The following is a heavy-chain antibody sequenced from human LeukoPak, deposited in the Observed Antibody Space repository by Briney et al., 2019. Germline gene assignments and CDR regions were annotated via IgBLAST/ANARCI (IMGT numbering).Heavy chain of an antibody. J-gene: IGHJ4*02. Sequence: SETLSLTCTVSGGSISGYYWSWIRQPPGKGLEWIGEINHSGSTNYNPSLKSRVTISVDTSKNQFSLKLSSVTAADTAVYYCATNPVYATKGFVDYWGQGTLVTVSS. CDR2: INHSGST. CDR3: ATNPVYATKGFVDY. D-gene: IGHD2-8*01. CDR1: GGSISGYY. V-gene: IGHV4-34*01.